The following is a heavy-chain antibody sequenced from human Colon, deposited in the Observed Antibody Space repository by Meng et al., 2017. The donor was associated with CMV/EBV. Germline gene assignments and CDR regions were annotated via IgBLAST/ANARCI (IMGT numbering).Heavy chain of an antibody. CDR2: KKKKRGDT. J-gene: IGHJ4*02. CDR1: GNKKKSKA. V-gene: IGHV1-8*01. Sequence: GKDTRKAKGNKKKSKAMKWEREEKGKGKERKGRKKKKRGDTGKATNYKGRITMTRKTTINTAYMELRSLTNEDTAIYYCARGIPDFWGQGTLVTVSS. D-gene: IGHD3/OR15-3a*01. CDR3: ARGIPDF.